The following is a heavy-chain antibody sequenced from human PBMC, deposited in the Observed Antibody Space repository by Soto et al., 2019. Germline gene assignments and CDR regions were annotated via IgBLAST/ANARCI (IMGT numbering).Heavy chain of an antibody. J-gene: IGHJ4*01. CDR1: GFTFSDYA. D-gene: IGHD3-16*01. CDR2: LSAGGGGT. Sequence: AGGSMRLSCAGSGFTFSDYAMAWVRQAPGKGLEWVSGLSAGGGGTYYADSVKGRFTISRDISKNTVYLQMNGLRVEDTAVYDCAKDMGQWGESFDYWCHGTLVTLS. V-gene: IGHV3-23*01. CDR3: AKDMGQWGESFDY.